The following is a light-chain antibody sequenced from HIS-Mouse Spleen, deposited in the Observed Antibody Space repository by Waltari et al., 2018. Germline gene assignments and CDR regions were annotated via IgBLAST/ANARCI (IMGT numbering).Light chain of an antibody. CDR1: SSDVGGYDY. V-gene: IGLV2-14*03. J-gene: IGLJ2*01. Sequence: QSALTQPASVSGSPGQSITIPCTGTSSDVGGYDYVPWYQQHPGKAPKRMIYDVSNRPSGVSNRFSGSKSGNTASLTISGLQAEDEADYYCSSYTSSSTEVFGGGTKLTVL. CDR3: SSYTSSSTEV. CDR2: DVS.